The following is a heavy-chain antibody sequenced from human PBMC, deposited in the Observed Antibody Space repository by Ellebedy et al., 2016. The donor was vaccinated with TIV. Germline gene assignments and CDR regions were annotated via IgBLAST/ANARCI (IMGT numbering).Heavy chain of an antibody. CDR3: ASAESGGYAWDY. V-gene: IGHV1-18*01. D-gene: IGHD5-12*01. J-gene: IGHJ4*02. CDR1: GYTFTSYG. CDR2: ISAYNGNT. Sequence: ASVKVSCKASGYTFTSYGISWVRQAPGQGLEWMGWISAYNGNTNYAQKFQGRVSITADDSTGTAYMELSGLRSEDTAVYFCASAESGGYAWDYWGQGTLVTVSS.